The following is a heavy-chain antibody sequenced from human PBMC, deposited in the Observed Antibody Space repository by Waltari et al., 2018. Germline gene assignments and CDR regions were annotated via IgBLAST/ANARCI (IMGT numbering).Heavy chain of an antibody. CDR3: ARKIGATSSAWYFDL. J-gene: IGHJ2*01. CDR2: INTDTGNP. Sequence: QAQLVQSGSELREPGASVKISCQASGYSFSDYPMNWVRQAPGQGLEWMGWINTDTGNPTYAQGFTGRFVFSLDTSVSTAYLQISSLEAEDTAVYYCARKIGATSSAWYFDLWGRGSLVTVSS. CDR1: GYSFSDYP. D-gene: IGHD6-6*01. V-gene: IGHV7-4-1*02.